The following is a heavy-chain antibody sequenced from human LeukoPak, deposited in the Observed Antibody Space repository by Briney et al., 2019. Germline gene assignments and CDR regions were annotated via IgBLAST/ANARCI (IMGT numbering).Heavy chain of an antibody. Sequence: PGGSLRLSCAASGFTFSSYGMHWVRQAPGKGLEWVAVIWYDGSNKYYADSVKGRFTISRDNSKNTLYLQMHSLRAEDTAVYYCASDSGDSSGHYYFDYSGQGTLVTVSS. J-gene: IGHJ4*02. V-gene: IGHV3-33*01. CDR1: GFTFSSYG. D-gene: IGHD3-22*01. CDR3: ASDSGDSSGHYYFDY. CDR2: IWYDGSNK.